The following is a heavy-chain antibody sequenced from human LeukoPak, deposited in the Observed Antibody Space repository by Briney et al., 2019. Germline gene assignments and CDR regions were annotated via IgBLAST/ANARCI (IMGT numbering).Heavy chain of an antibody. D-gene: IGHD2-2*01. CDR3: SLYCSSTSCSDY. V-gene: IGHV3-48*03. CDR1: GFTFSSYE. Sequence: GGSLRLSCAASGFTFSSYEMNWVRQAPGKGLEWVSYISSSGSTIYYADSVKGRFTISRDSAKNSLYLQMNSLRAEDTAVYYCSLYCSSTSCSDYWGQGTLVTVSS. J-gene: IGHJ4*02. CDR2: ISSSGSTI.